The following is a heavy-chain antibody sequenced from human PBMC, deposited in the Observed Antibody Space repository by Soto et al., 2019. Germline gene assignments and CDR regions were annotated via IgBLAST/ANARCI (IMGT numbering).Heavy chain of an antibody. D-gene: IGHD2-15*01. V-gene: IGHV3-48*03. CDR1: GFTFRTYE. CDR3: AATPYGRSLVDKRPIDY. J-gene: IGHJ4*02. CDR2: ISSGGNNQ. Sequence: PVGSLRLSCVASGFTFRTYEMEWVRQAPGKGLEWISYISSGGNNQEYADSVKGRFIISRDNAKNTLYLQMSSLSAEDSAVYYCAATPYGRSLVDKRPIDYWGQGTLVTVSS.